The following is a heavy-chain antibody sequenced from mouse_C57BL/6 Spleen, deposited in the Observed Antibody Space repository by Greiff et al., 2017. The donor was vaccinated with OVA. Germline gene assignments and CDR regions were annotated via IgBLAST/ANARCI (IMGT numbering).Heavy chain of an antibody. CDR1: GYTFTDYN. D-gene: IGHD1-1*01. Sequence: VQLKQSGPELVKPGASVKIPCKASGYTFTDYNMDWVKQSHGKSLEWIGDINPNNGGTIYNQKFKGKATLTVDKSSSTAYMELRSLTSEDTAVYYCARWPVGYFDVWGTGTTVTVSS. CDR3: ARWPVGYFDV. CDR2: INPNNGGT. V-gene: IGHV1-18*01. J-gene: IGHJ1*03.